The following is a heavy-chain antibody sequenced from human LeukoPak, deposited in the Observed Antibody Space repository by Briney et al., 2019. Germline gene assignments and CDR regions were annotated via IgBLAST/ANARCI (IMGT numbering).Heavy chain of an antibody. CDR1: GFTFRSYA. Sequence: GGSLRLSCAASGFTFRSYAMHWVRQAPGKGLEWVAVISYDGSNKYYADSVKGRFTISRDNSKNTLYLQMNSLRAEDTAVYYCASNIAARRNYWGQGTLVTVSS. CDR3: ASNIAARRNY. CDR2: ISYDGSNK. D-gene: IGHD6-6*01. V-gene: IGHV3-30-3*01. J-gene: IGHJ4*02.